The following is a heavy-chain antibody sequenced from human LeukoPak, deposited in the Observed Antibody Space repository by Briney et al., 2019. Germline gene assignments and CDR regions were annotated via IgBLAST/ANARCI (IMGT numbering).Heavy chain of an antibody. V-gene: IGHV3-74*01. CDR3: ARDWFHAIDY. CDR1: GFTFSDTW. J-gene: IGHJ4*02. Sequence: RPGGSLRLSCAASGFTFSDTWMHWVRQAPGEGLVWVSRIRSDGSDTRYAESVKGRFTISRDNAKNTLYLQMNSLRAEDTAVYYCARDWFHAIDYWGQGTLVTVSS. CDR2: IRSDGSDT. D-gene: IGHD2/OR15-2a*01.